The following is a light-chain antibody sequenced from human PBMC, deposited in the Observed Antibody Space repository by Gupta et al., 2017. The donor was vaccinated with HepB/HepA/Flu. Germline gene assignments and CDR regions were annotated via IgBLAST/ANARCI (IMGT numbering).Light chain of an antibody. CDR2: GAS. Sequence: EIVMTQSPASLSVSPGERATLSCRASQSVNSNLALYQQKPGQIPRVLIYGASTRATGVPARFSGSGSGTDFTLTISSLQSEDAAVYYCQHYSNWPPITFGQGTRLEIK. CDR1: QSVNSN. V-gene: IGKV3-15*01. J-gene: IGKJ5*01. CDR3: QHYSNWPPIT.